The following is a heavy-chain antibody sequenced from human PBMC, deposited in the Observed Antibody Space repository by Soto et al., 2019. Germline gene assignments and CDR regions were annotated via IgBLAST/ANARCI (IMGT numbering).Heavy chain of an antibody. Sequence: QVQLQESGPGLVKPSETLSLTCAVSGASIRSYHWSWIRQPAGKGLEWIGRMQHTGNTNYNASLKSRVTMYVDTSKNQISLKMNSVTAADTAVYFCAKDVSSRRWFDPWGQGILVIVSS. J-gene: IGHJ5*02. CDR2: MQHTGNT. CDR3: AKDVSSRRWFDP. V-gene: IGHV4-4*07. CDR1: GASIRSYH.